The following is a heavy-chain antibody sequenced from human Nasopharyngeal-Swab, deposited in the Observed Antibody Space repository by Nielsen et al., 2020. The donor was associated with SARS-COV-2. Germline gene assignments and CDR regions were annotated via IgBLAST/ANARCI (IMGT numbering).Heavy chain of an antibody. Sequence: GGSLRLSCAASGFTVSSNYMSWVRQAPGKGLEWVSVIYSGGSTYYADSVKGRFTISRDNSKNTLYLQMNSLRAEDTAVYYCARVVTIFGVVKQHGMDVWGQGTTVTVSS. J-gene: IGHJ6*02. V-gene: IGHV3-53*01. D-gene: IGHD3-3*01. CDR2: IYSGGST. CDR1: GFTVSSNY. CDR3: ARVVTIFGVVKQHGMDV.